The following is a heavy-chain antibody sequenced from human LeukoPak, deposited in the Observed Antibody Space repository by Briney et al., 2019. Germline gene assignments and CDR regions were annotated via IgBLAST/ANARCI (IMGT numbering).Heavy chain of an antibody. CDR1: GSTFSSYG. CDR3: ARDGWFDP. Sequence: GGSLRLSCAASGSTFSSYGMHWVRQAPGKGLEWVTFIRYDGSNKYYADSVKGRFTISRDNSKNTLYLQMNSLRAEDTAVYYCARDGWFDPWGQGTLVTVSS. J-gene: IGHJ5*02. CDR2: IRYDGSNK. V-gene: IGHV3-30*02.